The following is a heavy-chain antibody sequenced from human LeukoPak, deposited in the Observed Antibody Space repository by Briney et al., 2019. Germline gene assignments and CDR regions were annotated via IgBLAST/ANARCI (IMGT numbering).Heavy chain of an antibody. CDR3: AKASRAYFDWLLLFDY. Sequence: SGGSLRLSCAASGFTFTTCGMSWVRQAPGKGLEWVSAISGSDGRTYYADSVKGRFTISRDNSKNTLYLQMNSLRAEDTAMYYCAKASRAYFDWLLLFDYWGRGTLVTVSS. CDR2: ISGSDGRT. CDR1: GFTFTTCG. V-gene: IGHV3-23*01. J-gene: IGHJ4*02. D-gene: IGHD3-9*01.